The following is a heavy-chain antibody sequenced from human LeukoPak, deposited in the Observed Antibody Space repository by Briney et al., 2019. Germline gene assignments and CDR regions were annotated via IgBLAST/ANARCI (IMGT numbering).Heavy chain of an antibody. D-gene: IGHD4-23*01. CDR3: ARGRPHGNDY. CDR1: GFTFSSYG. V-gene: IGHV3-30*03. CDR2: ISYDGSNE. J-gene: IGHJ4*02. Sequence: GGSLRLSCAASGFTFSSYGMYWVRQAPGKGLEWVAVISYDGSNEYYADSVKGRFTISRDNSKNTLYLQMSSLRAEDTAVYYCARGRPHGNDYWGQGTLVTVS.